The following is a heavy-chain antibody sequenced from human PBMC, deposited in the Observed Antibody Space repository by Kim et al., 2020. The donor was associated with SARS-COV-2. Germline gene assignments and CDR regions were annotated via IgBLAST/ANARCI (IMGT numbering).Heavy chain of an antibody. CDR2: INNDGTDA. Sequence: GGYLRLSCAASGFTFSNHWMHWVRQAPGKGLMWVSRINNDGTDAVYADSVKGRFTISRDNAKNMLYLQMNSLGVEDTAIYYCVRGNLGPDYWGQGTLVTISS. CDR3: VRGNLGPDY. V-gene: IGHV3-74*03. CDR1: GFTFSNHW. D-gene: IGHD3-16*01. J-gene: IGHJ4*02.